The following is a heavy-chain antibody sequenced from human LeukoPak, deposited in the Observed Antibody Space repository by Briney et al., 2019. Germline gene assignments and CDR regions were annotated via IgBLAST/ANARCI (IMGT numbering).Heavy chain of an antibody. V-gene: IGHV1-2*02. CDR1: GYMFTGYY. J-gene: IGHJ4*02. CDR2: INPNSGGT. D-gene: IGHD2-21*02. Sequence: GASVKVSCKASGYMFTGYYMHWVRQAPGQGLEWMGWINPNSGGTNYARKFQGRVTMTRDTSISTAYMELSSLRSDDTAVYYCARGYCSGDCFTLFDYWGQGTLVTVSS. CDR3: ARGYCSGDCFTLFDY.